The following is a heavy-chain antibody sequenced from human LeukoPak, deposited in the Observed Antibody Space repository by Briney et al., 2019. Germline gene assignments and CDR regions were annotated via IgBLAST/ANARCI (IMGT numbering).Heavy chain of an antibody. V-gene: IGHV4-34*01. D-gene: IGHD3-16*01. J-gene: IGHJ3*02. CDR3: ARGDLYDAFDI. CDR1: GGSFSGYY. Sequence: SETLSLTCAVYGGSFSGYYWSWIRQPPGKGLEWIGEINHSGSTNYNPSLKSRVTISVDTSKNQFSLKLSSVTAADTAVYYCARGDLYDAFDIWGQGTMATVSS. CDR2: INHSGST.